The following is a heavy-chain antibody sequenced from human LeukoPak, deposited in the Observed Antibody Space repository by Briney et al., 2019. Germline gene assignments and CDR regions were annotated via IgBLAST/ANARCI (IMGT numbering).Heavy chain of an antibody. V-gene: IGHV3-23*01. CDR3: AKEGLQFSEWLPPLGY. Sequence: PGGSLRLSCAASGFTLSSYAMSWVRQAPGKGLEWVSLISGNAGSTYYADSVKGRFTISRDITKNTLYLQMNSLRAEDTAVYYCAKEGLQFSEWLPPLGYWGQGTLVTVSS. J-gene: IGHJ4*02. D-gene: IGHD3-3*01. CDR1: GFTLSSYA. CDR2: ISGNAGST.